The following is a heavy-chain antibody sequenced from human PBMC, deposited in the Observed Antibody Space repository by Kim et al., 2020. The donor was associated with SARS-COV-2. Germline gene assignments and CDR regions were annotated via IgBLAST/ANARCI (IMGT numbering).Heavy chain of an antibody. V-gene: IGHV3-15*01. CDR2: IKSKTDGGTT. J-gene: IGHJ4*02. CDR1: GFTFSNAW. CDR3: TTMLKITFGGVIVIGRGRQFDY. D-gene: IGHD3-16*02. Sequence: GGSLRLSCAASGFTFSNAWMSWVRQAPGKGLEWVGRIKSKTDGGTTDYAAPVKGRFTISRDDSKNTLYLQMNSLKTEDTAVYYCTTMLKITFGGVIVIGRGRQFDYWGQGTLVTVSS.